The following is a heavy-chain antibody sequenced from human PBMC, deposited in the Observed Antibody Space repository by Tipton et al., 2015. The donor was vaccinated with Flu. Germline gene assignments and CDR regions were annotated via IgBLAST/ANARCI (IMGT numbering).Heavy chain of an antibody. CDR3: ARGLDNYNDSPFVAFDI. CDR2: MYVSGST. V-gene: IGHV4-61*02. CDR1: GGSISSGSFY. J-gene: IGHJ3*02. D-gene: IGHD1-1*01. Sequence: TLSLTCTVSGGSISSGSFYWTWLRQPAGKGLEWIGRMYVSGSTSYNPSLKSRVTMSVDTSKNQFSLKLTSVTAADTAVYYCARGLDNYNDSPFVAFDIWGQGTMVTVAS.